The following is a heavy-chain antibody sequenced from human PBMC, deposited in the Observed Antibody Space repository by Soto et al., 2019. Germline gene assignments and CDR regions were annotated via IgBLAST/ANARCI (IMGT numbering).Heavy chain of an antibody. J-gene: IGHJ5*02. CDR1: GDSVSSNSAA. V-gene: IGHV6-1*01. CDR2: TYYRSKWYK. CDR3: ARTVGWLDP. D-gene: IGHD2-15*01. Sequence: SHTLSLTCAISGDSVSSNSAAWNLIRQSPSRGLEWLGRTYYRSKWYKEYAASVKSRININQDTSKNQFSLQLNSVSPEDTAVYYCARTVGWLDPWGQGTLVTVSS.